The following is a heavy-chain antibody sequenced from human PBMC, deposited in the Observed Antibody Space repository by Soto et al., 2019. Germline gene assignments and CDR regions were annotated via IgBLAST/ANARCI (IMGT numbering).Heavy chain of an antibody. CDR2: ITPRGDSA. J-gene: IGHJ4*02. D-gene: IGHD5-12*01. Sequence: QVQLVQSGADVKKPGASVKISCTASGFTFTDYYVHWVRQAPGHGLEWMGIITPRGDSATYAQKFKDRVTLTRETSTSTVYMELRGLRSDDTAVYYCARGLSSNGYDMWGQGTLVSVSP. V-gene: IGHV1-46*03. CDR1: GFTFTDYY. CDR3: ARGLSSNGYDM.